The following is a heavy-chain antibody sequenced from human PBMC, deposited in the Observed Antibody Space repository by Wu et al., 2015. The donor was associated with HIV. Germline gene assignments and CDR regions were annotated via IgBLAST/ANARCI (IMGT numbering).Heavy chain of an antibody. D-gene: IGHD6-13*01. V-gene: IGHV1-69*05. J-gene: IGHJ4*02. Sequence: QVHLVQSGAEVKKSGSSVKVSCQASGGTFTSYAFSWVRQAPGQGFEWMGGISPISETPDYAQKFQGRVTIATDKSTSTVYMELNSLTSEDTAIYYCATVSSTNSWYYHFHFWGQGTLVTVSS. CDR3: ATVSSTNSWYYHFHF. CDR2: ISPISETP. CDR1: GGTFTSYA.